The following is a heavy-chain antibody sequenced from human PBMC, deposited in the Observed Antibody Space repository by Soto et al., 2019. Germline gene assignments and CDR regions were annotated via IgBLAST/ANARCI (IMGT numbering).Heavy chain of an antibody. V-gene: IGHV1-69*01. CDR1: GGTFSSYA. D-gene: IGHD6-6*01. CDR2: IIPIFGTA. CDR3: ASCSRARIAARPDYYYYYGMDV. J-gene: IGHJ6*02. Sequence: QVQLVQSGAEVKKPGSSVKVSCKASGGTFSSYAISWVRQAPGQGLEWMGGIIPIFGTANYAQKFQGRVTITANEYTSTDYMELSSLRSEDTAVYYCASCSRARIAARPDYYYYYGMDVWGQGTTVTVSS.